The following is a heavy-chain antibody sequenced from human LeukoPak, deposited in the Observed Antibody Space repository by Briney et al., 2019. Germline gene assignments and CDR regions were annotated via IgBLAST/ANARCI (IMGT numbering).Heavy chain of an antibody. Sequence: GGSLRLSCEASRLTFSTSWMSWVRQAPGKGLEWVASIKQDGSEISYVDSVKGRFTISRDNAKNSLYLQMNRLRAEDTALYYCVYGGSYYVAWGQGTLVTVSS. V-gene: IGHV3-7*01. CDR2: IKQDGSEI. CDR3: VYGGSYYVA. CDR1: RLTFSTSW. D-gene: IGHD1-26*01. J-gene: IGHJ5*02.